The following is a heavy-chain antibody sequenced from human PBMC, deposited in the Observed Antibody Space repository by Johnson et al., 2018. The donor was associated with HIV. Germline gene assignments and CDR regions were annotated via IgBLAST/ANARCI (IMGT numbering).Heavy chain of an antibody. J-gene: IGHJ3*02. Sequence: QVQLVESGGGLVKPGGSLRLSCAASGFTFSDYYMSWIRQAPGKGLEWVAVIWFDGNNKHYSDSVKGRFTISRDNSNNILYLQMNSLRVEDTAVYYCAKVAVATAAGGVALDIWGPGTMVTVS. CDR2: IWFDGNNK. D-gene: IGHD6-13*01. V-gene: IGHV3-33*06. CDR1: GFTFSDYY. CDR3: AKVAVATAAGGVALDI.